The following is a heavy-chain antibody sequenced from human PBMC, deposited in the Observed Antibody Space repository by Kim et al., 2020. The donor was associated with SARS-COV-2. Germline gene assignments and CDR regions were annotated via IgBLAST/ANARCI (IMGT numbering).Heavy chain of an antibody. Sequence: RTYYANSLKGRFTISRDNYKNTLYLQMNSRRAEDTAVYYCAKAVTTAKDYWGQGTLVTVSS. CDR2: RT. V-gene: IGHV3-23*01. J-gene: IGHJ4*02. CDR3: AKAVTTAKDY. D-gene: IGHD4-4*01.